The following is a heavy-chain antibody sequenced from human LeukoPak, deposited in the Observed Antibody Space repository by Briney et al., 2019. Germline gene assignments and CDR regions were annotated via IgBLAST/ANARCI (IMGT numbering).Heavy chain of an antibody. V-gene: IGHV6-1*01. J-gene: IGHJ2*01. CDR3: ARISGIGDYYFDL. CDR2: TYYRSKWYI. CDR1: GDSVSSDNAA. Sequence: SQTLSLTFAISGDSVSSDNAAWNWIRQSPSRGLEWLGRTYYRSKWYIDYAVSVKSRITINPDTSKNQFSLHLNSVTPEDTAVYFCARISGIGDYYFDLWGPGTLVTVSS. D-gene: IGHD4-17*01.